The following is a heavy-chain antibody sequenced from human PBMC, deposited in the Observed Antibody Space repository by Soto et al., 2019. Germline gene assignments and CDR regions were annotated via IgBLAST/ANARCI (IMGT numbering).Heavy chain of an antibody. CDR2: VYHNGNT. J-gene: IGHJ4*02. D-gene: IGHD2-15*01. V-gene: IGHV4-4*02. CDR1: GDSISTNNW. Sequence: SEPLSLTGAVSGDSISTNNWWSWVREPPGKGLEWIGEVYHNGNTNYNPSRKSRVTMSVDTSKNQFSLKMTSVTAADTAMYYCARDAAVPGETDRFDYWGEGTLVTVSS. CDR3: ARDAAVPGETDRFDY.